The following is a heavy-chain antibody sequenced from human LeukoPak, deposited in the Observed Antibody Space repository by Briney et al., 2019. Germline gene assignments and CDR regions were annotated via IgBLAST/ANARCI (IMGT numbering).Heavy chain of an antibody. V-gene: IGHV1-69*04. J-gene: IGHJ4*02. CDR1: GGTFSSYA. CDR3: ARVDSSGYYFDY. CDR2: IIPILGIA. D-gene: IGHD3-22*01. Sequence: ASVKVSCKASGGTFSSYAISWVRQAPGQGLVWMGRIIPILGIANYAQKFQGRVTITADKSTSTAYMELSSLRSEDTAVYYCARVDSSGYYFDYWGQGTLVTVSP.